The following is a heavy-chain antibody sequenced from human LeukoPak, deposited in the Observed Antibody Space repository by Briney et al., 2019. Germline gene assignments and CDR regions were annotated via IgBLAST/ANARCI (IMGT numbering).Heavy chain of an antibody. D-gene: IGHD3-22*01. CDR1: GGSISSGGYY. Sequence: SETLSLTCTVSGGSISSGGYYWSWIRQHPGKGLEWIGYIYYSGSTYYNPSLKSRVTISVDTSKNQFPLKLSSVTAADTAVYYCARSSGCDSTDFDYWGQGTLVTVSS. V-gene: IGHV4-31*03. CDR2: IYYSGST. CDR3: ARSSGCDSTDFDY. J-gene: IGHJ4*02.